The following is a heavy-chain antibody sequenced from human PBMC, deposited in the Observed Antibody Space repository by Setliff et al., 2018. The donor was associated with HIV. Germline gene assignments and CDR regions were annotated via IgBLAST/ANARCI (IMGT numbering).Heavy chain of an antibody. V-gene: IGHV1-18*01. CDR2: INPSGGST. CDR3: ARDYSGYGSGSYFNF. Sequence: ASVKVSCKASGYTFTSYGISWVRQAPGQGLEWMGWINPSGGSTSYAQKFQGRFTMTTETSTSTAYMELRNLRSDDTAVYYCARDYSGYGSGSYFNFWGQGTLVTVSS. J-gene: IGHJ4*02. D-gene: IGHD3-10*01. CDR1: GYTFTSYG.